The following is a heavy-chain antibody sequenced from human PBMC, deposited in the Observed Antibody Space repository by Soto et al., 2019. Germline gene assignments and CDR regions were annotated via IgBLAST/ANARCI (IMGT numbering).Heavy chain of an antibody. D-gene: IGHD3-10*01. CDR2: IHHRGAT. Sequence: QVRLQESGPGLVKPSGTLSLTCLVSGGSMSSPNWWTWVRQAPVKGLEWIAEIHHRGATNYSPSLKSRADISIDKSNNQFSLQLTSVTAADTAVYYCATGSPYYYGSGGMWDSWGRGALVTVSS. J-gene: IGHJ4*02. CDR1: GGSMSSPNW. CDR3: ATGSPYYYGSGGMWDS. V-gene: IGHV4-4*02.